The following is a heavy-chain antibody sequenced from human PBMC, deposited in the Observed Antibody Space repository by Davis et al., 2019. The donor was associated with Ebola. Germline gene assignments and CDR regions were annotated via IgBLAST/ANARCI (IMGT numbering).Heavy chain of an antibody. CDR2: IYLGDSDT. CDR3: ALSNTAMVGDFDY. J-gene: IGHJ4*02. V-gene: IGHV5-51*01. D-gene: IGHD5-18*01. CDR1: GYSFTSYW. Sequence: GESLKISCKGSGYSFTSYWIGWVRQLPGKGLEWMGIIYLGDSDTRYSPSFQGHVTISADKSISTAYLQWSSLKASDTAMYYCALSNTAMVGDFDYWGQGTLVTVSS.